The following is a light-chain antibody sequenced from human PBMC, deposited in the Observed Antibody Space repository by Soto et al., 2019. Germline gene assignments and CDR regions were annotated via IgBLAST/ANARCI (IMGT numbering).Light chain of an antibody. CDR2: GAS. CDR1: QSVSSN. J-gene: IGKJ2*01. V-gene: IGKV3-15*01. CDR3: QQYNNWPYT. Sequence: EIVMTQSPATLSVSPGERVTLSCRASQSVSSNLAWYQQKPGQAPRLLIYGASTRATGIPARFSGSGSGTEFTLTISSLQSEDFEVYYCQQYNNWPYTFGQGTKLEIK.